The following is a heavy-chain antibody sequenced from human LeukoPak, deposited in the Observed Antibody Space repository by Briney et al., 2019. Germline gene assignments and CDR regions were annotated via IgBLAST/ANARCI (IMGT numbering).Heavy chain of an antibody. CDR1: GYTFTEYY. J-gene: IGHJ4*02. CDR3: DCNHRDGSYSHFDY. CDR2: INPNSGGT. D-gene: IGHD1-26*01. V-gene: IGHV1-2*02. Sequence: ASVKVSWKASGYTFTEYYMHWVPQAPGQGLEWMGWINPNSGGTNYAQKFQGRVTVTRDASISTAYMELSRVTSDDTAVYYCDCNHRDGSYSHFDYWGQGTLVTVSS.